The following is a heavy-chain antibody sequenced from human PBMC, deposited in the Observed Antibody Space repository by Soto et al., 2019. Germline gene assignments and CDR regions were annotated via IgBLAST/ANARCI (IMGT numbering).Heavy chain of an antibody. J-gene: IGHJ4*02. CDR3: ARLANGSGSRASYFDY. V-gene: IGHV3-53*01. CDR2: IYSGGST. CDR1: GFTFSSYA. Sequence: GGSLRLSCAASGFTFSSYAMSWVRQAPGKGLEWVSVIYSGGSTYYADSVKGRFTISRDNSKNTLYLQMNSLRAEDTAVYYCARLANGSGSRASYFDYWGQGTLVTVSS. D-gene: IGHD3-10*01.